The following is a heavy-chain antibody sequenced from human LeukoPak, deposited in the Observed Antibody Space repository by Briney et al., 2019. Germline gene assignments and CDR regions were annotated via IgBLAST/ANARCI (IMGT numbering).Heavy chain of an antibody. Sequence: SVKVSCKASGGTFSSYAISWVRQAPGQGLEWMGGIIPIFGTANYAQTFQGRVTITADESTSTAYMELSSLRSEDTAVYYCARDIGYGSGSLDLDYWGQGTLVTVSS. V-gene: IGHV1-69*01. CDR2: IIPIFGTA. D-gene: IGHD3-10*01. CDR3: ARDIGYGSGSLDLDY. CDR1: GGTFSSYA. J-gene: IGHJ4*02.